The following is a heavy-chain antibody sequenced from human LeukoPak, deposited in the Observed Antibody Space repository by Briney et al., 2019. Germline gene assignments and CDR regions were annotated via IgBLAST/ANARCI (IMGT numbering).Heavy chain of an antibody. CDR3: ARLSGGSYYFDY. Sequence: PGGSLRLSCAASGFTFSSYSMNWVRQAPGKGLEWVSSISNSSSYIYYADSVKGRFTISRDNAKNSLYLQMNSLRAEDTAVYYCARLSGGSYYFDYWGQGTLVSVSS. V-gene: IGHV3-21*01. J-gene: IGHJ4*02. D-gene: IGHD1-26*01. CDR1: GFTFSSYS. CDR2: ISNSSSYI.